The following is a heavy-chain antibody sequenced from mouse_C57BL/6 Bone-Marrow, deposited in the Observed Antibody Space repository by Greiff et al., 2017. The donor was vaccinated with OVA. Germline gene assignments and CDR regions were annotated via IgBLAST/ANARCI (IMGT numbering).Heavy chain of an antibody. CDR3: ARSGYYGFAGFAY. CDR1: GYTFTSYG. Sequence: VQLQQSGAELARPGASVKLSCKASGYTFTSYGISWVKQRTGQGLEWIGEIYPRSGNTYYNEKFKGKATLTADKSSSTVYMELRSLTSEDSAVYFCARSGYYGFAGFAYWGQGTLVTVSA. D-gene: IGHD1-1*01. CDR2: IYPRSGNT. J-gene: IGHJ3*01. V-gene: IGHV1-81*01.